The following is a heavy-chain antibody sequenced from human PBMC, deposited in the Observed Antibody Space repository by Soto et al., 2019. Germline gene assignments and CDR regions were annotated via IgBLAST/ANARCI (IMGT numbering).Heavy chain of an antibody. CDR3: AKHDFGDYRAYDT. CDR2: IDGRGLDT. V-gene: IGHV3-23*01. Sequence: EVQLLESGGGLVQPGGSLRLSCAASGFTFDNYAMTWVRQAPGKGLEWVSSIDGRGLDTYYADSVKGRSTISRDNSKSRVYLQMNSPRAEDTAVYYCAKHDFGDYRAYDTWGQGTMVTVSS. CDR1: GFTFDNYA. J-gene: IGHJ3*02. D-gene: IGHD4-17*01.